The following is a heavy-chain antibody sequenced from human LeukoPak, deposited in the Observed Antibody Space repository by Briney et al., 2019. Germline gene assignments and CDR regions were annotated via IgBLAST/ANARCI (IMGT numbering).Heavy chain of an antibody. CDR1: GFTFKNYW. J-gene: IGHJ3*02. D-gene: IGHD5-12*01. CDR2: ISTDERKT. CDR3: ASHFPTIPI. V-gene: IGHV3-74*01. Sequence: GGSLILSCAASGFTFKNYWMHWVRQAPGKGLVWVSSISTDERKTLYAKSVKGRFTISRDNAKDTVYLQMNSLGAEDTAVYYCASHFPTIPIWGQGTMVTVSS.